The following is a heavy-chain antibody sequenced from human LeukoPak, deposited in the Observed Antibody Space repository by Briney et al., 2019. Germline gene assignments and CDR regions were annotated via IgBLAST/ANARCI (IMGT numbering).Heavy chain of an antibody. D-gene: IGHD7-27*01. CDR1: GGSISSGGYY. CDR3: ARERDNWGSAAYFDY. V-gene: IGHV4-31*03. J-gene: IGHJ4*02. CDR2: IYYSGST. Sequence: SETLSLTCTVSGGSISSGGYYWSWIRQHPGKGLEWIGYIYYSGSTYYNPSLKSRVTISVDTSKNQFSLKLKSVTAADTAVYYCARERDNWGSAAYFDYWGQGTLVTVSS.